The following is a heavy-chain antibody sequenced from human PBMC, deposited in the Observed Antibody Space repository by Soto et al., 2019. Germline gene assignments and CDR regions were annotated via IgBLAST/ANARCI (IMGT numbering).Heavy chain of an antibody. D-gene: IGHD2-8*01. CDR2: IRNDGGQT. J-gene: IGHJ4*02. CDR1: SFSISSSTYY. V-gene: IGHV3-23*01. CDR3: VSWVSEQFDY. Sequence: ETLSLTCAVSSFSISSSTYYWGWVRQAPGKGLQWVSTIRNDGGQTHYADAVMGRFTISRDNPKNTLDLQMSSLRAEDTAVYYCVSWVSEQFDYWGRGTLVTVSS.